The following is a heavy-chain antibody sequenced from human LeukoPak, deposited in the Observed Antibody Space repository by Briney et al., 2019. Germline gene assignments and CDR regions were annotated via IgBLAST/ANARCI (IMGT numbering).Heavy chain of an antibody. CDR2: IYSDNT. J-gene: IGHJ3*02. D-gene: IGHD6-25*01. Sequence: TGGSLRLSCTVSGFTVSSNSMSWVRQAPGRGLEWVSFIYSDNTHYSDSVKGRFTISRDNSKNTLYLQMNSLRAEDTAVYYCARPFGSGGAFDIWGQGTMVTVSS. V-gene: IGHV3-53*01. CDR1: GFTVSSNS. CDR3: ARPFGSGGAFDI.